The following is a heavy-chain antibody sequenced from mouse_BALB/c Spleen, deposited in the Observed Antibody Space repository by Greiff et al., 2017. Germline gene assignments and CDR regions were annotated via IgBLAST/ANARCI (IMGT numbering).Heavy chain of an antibody. D-gene: IGHD2-2*01. V-gene: IGHV5-6-3*01. CDR3: ARDREGGYPYYFDY. J-gene: IGHJ2*01. CDR2: INSNGGST. CDR1: GFTFSSYG. Sequence: EVHLVESGGGLVQPGGSLKLSCAASGFTFSSYGMSWVRQTPDKRLELVATINSNGGSTYYPDSVKGRFTISRDNAKNTLYLQMSSLKSEDTAMYYCARDREGGYPYYFDYWGQGTTLTVSS.